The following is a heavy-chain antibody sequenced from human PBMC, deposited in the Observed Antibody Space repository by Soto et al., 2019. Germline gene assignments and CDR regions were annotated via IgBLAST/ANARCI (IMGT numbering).Heavy chain of an antibody. Sequence: RASVKVSCKASGYTFTSYYMHWVRQAPGQGLEWMGIINPSGGSTSYAQKFQGRVTMTRDTSTSTVYMELSSLRSEDTAVYYCAREGLGYCSSTSCHRSYYYYGMDVRGQGTTVTVSS. J-gene: IGHJ6*02. CDR1: GYTFTSYY. V-gene: IGHV1-46*01. CDR3: AREGLGYCSSTSCHRSYYYYGMDV. CDR2: INPSGGST. D-gene: IGHD2-2*02.